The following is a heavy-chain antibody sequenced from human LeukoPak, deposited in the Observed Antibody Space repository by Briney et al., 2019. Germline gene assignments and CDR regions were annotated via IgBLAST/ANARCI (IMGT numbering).Heavy chain of an antibody. CDR2: ISWNSGSI. CDR3: AKDIVVSSGWYYFDY. V-gene: IGHV3-9*01. J-gene: IGHJ4*02. Sequence: PGRSLRLSCAASGFTFDDDAMHWVRQAPGKGLEWVSGISWNSGSIGYADSVKGRFTISRDNAKNSLYLQMNSLRAEDTALYYCAKDIVVSSGWYYFDYWGQGTLVTVSS. CDR1: GFTFDDDA. D-gene: IGHD6-19*01.